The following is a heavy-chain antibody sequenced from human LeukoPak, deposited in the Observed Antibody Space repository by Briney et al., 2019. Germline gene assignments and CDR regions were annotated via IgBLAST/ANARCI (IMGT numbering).Heavy chain of an antibody. D-gene: IGHD2-15*01. V-gene: IGHV3-11*06. CDR3: ARAGFCSGGTCFKYFQL. Sequence: GGSLRLSCAASGFTFSDYYMSWIRQAPGKGLEWVSYISSSGGSTNYADSVKARFAISRDTDKNSLYLQVSSLRAEDTAVYYCARAGFCSGGTCFKYFQLWGQGTLVTVSS. CDR2: ISSSGGST. CDR1: GFTFSDYY. J-gene: IGHJ1*01.